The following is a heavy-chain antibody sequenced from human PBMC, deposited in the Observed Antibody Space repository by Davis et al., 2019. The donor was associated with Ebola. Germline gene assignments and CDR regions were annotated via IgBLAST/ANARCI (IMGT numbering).Heavy chain of an antibody. Sequence: GGSLRLSCAASGFTFDNFWMSWVRRAPGKGLEWVSTLGLSADTYYADSVKGRFTISRDNSKNTLHLQMNSLRVEDTAIYYCAKDTSNVWFDVWGQGTMVTVAS. J-gene: IGHJ3*01. V-gene: IGHV3-23*01. CDR3: AKDTSNVWFDV. D-gene: IGHD6-19*01. CDR2: LGLSADT. CDR1: GFTFDNFW.